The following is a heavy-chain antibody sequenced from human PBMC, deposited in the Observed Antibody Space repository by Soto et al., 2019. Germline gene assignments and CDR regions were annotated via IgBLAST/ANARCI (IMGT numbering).Heavy chain of an antibody. CDR3: ARDRAFYGSGFSVGVGWYYYYMDV. CDR1: GFTFSDYY. D-gene: IGHD3-10*01. V-gene: IGHV3-11*01. J-gene: IGHJ6*03. CDR2: ISSSGSTI. Sequence: QVQLVESGGGLVKPGGSLRLSCAASGFTFSDYYMSWIRQAPGKGLEWVSYISSSGSTIYYADSVKGRFTISRDNAKNSLYLQMNSLRAEDTAVYYCARDRAFYGSGFSVGVGWYYYYMDVWGKGTTVTVSS.